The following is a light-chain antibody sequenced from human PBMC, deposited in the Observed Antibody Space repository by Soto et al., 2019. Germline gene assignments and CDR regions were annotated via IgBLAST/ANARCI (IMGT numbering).Light chain of an antibody. CDR2: GAS. V-gene: IGKV3-20*01. J-gene: IGKJ4*01. CDR3: QQYGRSPLT. CDR1: QSVSSSY. Sequence: EIVLTQSPGTLSLSPGERATLSCRARQSVSSSYLAWYQQKPGQAPRLLISGASSRATGIPDRFSGSGSGTDFTLTISRLEPEDFAVYYCQQYGRSPLTFGGGTKVEIK.